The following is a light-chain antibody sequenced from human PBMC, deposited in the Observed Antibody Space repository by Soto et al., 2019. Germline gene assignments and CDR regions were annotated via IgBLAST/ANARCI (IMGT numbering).Light chain of an antibody. J-gene: IGKJ1*01. CDR1: QSISSY. V-gene: IGKV1-39*01. Sequence: DIQMTQSPSSLSASVGDRVTIACRASQSISSYLNWYQQKPGKAPKLLIYAASSLQSGVPSRFSGSGSGTDFTLTISSLQHEDLATYYCQQSYSTTWTFGQGTKVDI. CDR3: QQSYSTTWT. CDR2: AAS.